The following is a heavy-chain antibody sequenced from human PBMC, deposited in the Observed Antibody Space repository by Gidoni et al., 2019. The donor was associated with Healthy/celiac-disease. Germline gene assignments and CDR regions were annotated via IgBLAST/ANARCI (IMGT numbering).Heavy chain of an antibody. J-gene: IGHJ4*02. Sequence: QVQLQQWGAGLLKPSETLSLTCAVYGGSFSGYYWSWIRQPPGKGLEWIGEINHSGSTNYNPSLKSRVTISVDTSKNQFSLKLSSVTAADTAVYYCARARGAAGLGYWGQGTLVTVSS. CDR3: ARARGAAGLGY. D-gene: IGHD6-13*01. CDR1: GGSFSGYY. V-gene: IGHV4-34*01. CDR2: INHSGST.